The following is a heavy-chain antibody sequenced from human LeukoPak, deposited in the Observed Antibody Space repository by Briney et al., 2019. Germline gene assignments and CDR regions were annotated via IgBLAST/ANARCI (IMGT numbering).Heavy chain of an antibody. D-gene: IGHD2-2*02. J-gene: IGHJ6*03. V-gene: IGHV3-15*01. CDR1: GFTFSNAW. CDR3: TTCYSLYYYYMDV. CDR2: IKSKTDGGTT. Sequence: GGSLRLSCAASGFTFSNAWMSWVRQAPGKGLEWVGRIKSKTDGGTTDYAAPVKGRFTISRDDSKNTLYLQMNSLKTEDTDVYYCTTCYSLYYYYMDVWGKGTTVTVSS.